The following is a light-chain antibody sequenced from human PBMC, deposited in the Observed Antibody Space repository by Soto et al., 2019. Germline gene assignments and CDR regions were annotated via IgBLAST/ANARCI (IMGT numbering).Light chain of an antibody. CDR2: GAS. J-gene: IGKJ1*01. CDR3: QQYNNWPEWT. CDR1: QSVSNN. Sequence: EIVMTQSPATLSVSPGERATLSXXASQSVSNNLAWYQQKPGQAPRLLIYGASTRATGIPARFSGSGSGTEFTLTISSLQSEDFAVYYCQQYNNWPEWTFGQGTKVEIK. V-gene: IGKV3-15*01.